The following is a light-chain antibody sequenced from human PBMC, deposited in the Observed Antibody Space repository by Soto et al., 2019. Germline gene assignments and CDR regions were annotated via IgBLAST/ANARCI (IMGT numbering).Light chain of an antibody. CDR1: SSDVGGYNY. Sequence: QSVLTQPASVSGSPGQSITISCTGTSSDVGGYNYVSWYQQHPGKAPQLMIYEVSNRPSGVSNRFSGSKSGNTASLTISGLQAEDEAEYYCSSYTTSSTLDAFGTGTKVTVL. V-gene: IGLV2-14*01. J-gene: IGLJ1*01. CDR2: EVS. CDR3: SSYTTSSTLDA.